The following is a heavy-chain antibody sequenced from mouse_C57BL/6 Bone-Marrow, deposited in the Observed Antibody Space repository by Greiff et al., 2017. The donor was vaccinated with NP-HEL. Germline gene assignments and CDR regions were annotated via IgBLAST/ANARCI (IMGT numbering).Heavy chain of an antibody. J-gene: IGHJ3*01. CDR1: GYTFTSYG. CDR3: ARQFAY. V-gene: IGHV1-81*01. Sequence: LQESGAELARPGASVTLSCKASGYTFTSYGISWVKQRTGQGLEWIGEIYPRSGNTYYNEKFKGKATLTADKSSSTAYMELRSLTSEDSAVYFCARQFAYWGQGTLVTVSA. CDR2: IYPRSGNT.